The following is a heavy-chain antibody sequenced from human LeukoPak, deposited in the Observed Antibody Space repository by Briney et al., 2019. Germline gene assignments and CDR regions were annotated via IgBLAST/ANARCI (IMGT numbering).Heavy chain of an antibody. CDR3: ARDLTGPFDY. D-gene: IGHD7-27*01. J-gene: IGHJ4*02. CDR1: GFTFSTYA. V-gene: IGHV3-23*01. Sequence: PGGSLRLSCAASGFTFSTYAMSWVRQAPGKGLEWVSGITNTGGVTLYADSVKGRLTVSRDNSKNTLYLQMNSLRAEDTAVYYCARDLTGPFDYWGQGTLVTVSS. CDR2: ITNTGGVT.